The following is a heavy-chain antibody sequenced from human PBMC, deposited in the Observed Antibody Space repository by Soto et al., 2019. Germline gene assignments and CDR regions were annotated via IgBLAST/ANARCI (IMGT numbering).Heavy chain of an antibody. CDR1: GYTFTSYA. CDR2: INAGNGNT. CDR3: ARSVTAIRYYGMDV. D-gene: IGHD2-21*02. Sequence: ASVKVSCKASGYTFTSYAMHWVRQAPGQRLEWMGWINAGNGNTKYSQKFQGRVTITRDTSASTAYMELSSLRSEDTAVYYCARSVTAIRYYGMDVWGQGTTVIVSS. V-gene: IGHV1-3*01. J-gene: IGHJ6*02.